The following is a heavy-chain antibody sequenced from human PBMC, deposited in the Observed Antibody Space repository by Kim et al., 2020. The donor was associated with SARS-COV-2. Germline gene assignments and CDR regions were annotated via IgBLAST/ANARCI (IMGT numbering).Heavy chain of an antibody. CDR2: ISNKATSYAT. CDR3: TYWDGNSGSN. J-gene: IGHJ1*01. Sequence: GGSLRLSCAASGFTFSGSAMHWVRQGSGKGLEWVGRISNKATSYATAYGAPVKGRFTISRDDSKNTAYLQMNSLKTEDTAVYYCTYWDGNSGSNWGQGALVTVSS. CDR1: GFTFSGSA. V-gene: IGHV3-73*01. D-gene: IGHD6-19*01.